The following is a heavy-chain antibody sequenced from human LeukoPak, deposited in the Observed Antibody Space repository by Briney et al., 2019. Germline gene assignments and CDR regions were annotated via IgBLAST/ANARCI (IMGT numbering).Heavy chain of an antibody. J-gene: IGHJ6*03. V-gene: IGHV1-46*01. CDR2: INPSGGST. CDR3: ARDLSRRGLYSSSSDYYYMDV. D-gene: IGHD6-6*01. CDR1: GYTFTSYY. Sequence: ASVKVSCKASGYTFTSYYMHWARQAPGQGPEWMGIINPSGGSTSYAQKFQGRVTMTRDTSTSTVYMELSSLRSEDTAVYYCARDLSRRGLYSSSSDYYYMDVWGKGTTVTVSS.